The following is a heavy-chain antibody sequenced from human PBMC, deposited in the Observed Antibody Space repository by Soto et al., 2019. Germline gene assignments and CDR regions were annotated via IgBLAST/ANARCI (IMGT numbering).Heavy chain of an antibody. CDR1: GYSFTNYW. CDR3: ARGTDYMCGGDCYSFDF. J-gene: IGHJ5*01. Sequence: PGESLKISCKGSGYSFTNYWIGWVRQMPGKGLEWMGIIYPGDSDTRYSPSFQGQVTISVDKSISTAYLQWGSLKASDSGMYYCARGTDYMCGGDCYSFDFWGQGTPVTVSS. CDR2: IYPGDSDT. D-gene: IGHD2-21*02. V-gene: IGHV5-51*01.